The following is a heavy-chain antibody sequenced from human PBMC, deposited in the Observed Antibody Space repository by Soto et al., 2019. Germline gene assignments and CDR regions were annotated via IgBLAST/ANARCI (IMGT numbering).Heavy chain of an antibody. D-gene: IGHD3-10*01. V-gene: IGHV1-2*02. CDR2: INPNSGGT. Sequence: ASVKVSCKTSGYTFSNYGITWVRQAPGQGLEWMGWINPNSGGTNYAQKFQGRVTMTRDTSISTAYMELSRLRSDDTAVYYCARGVDYGSGSYYNFDPWGQGTLVTVSS. CDR1: GYTFSNYG. J-gene: IGHJ5*02. CDR3: ARGVDYGSGSYYNFDP.